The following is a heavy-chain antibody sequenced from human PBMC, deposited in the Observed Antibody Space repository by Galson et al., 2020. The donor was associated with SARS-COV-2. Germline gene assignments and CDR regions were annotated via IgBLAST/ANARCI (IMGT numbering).Heavy chain of an antibody. CDR3: ARVVLRSWELDY. CDR2: ISYDGSVK. CDR1: GFSFNNYG. D-gene: IGHD1-26*01. Sequence: GGSLRLSCAASGFSFNNYGMHWIRQAPGEGLEWLGVISYDGSVKYYLDSLKGRFTISRDSSQNTLYLQMNSLRAEDTAVYYCARVVLRSWELDYWGQGTLVTVSS. J-gene: IGHJ4*02. V-gene: IGHV3-30*03.